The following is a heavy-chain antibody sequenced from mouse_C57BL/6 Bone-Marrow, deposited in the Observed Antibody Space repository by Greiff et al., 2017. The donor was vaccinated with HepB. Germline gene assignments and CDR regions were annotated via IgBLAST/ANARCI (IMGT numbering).Heavy chain of an antibody. CDR3: TRVMITKYYFDY. CDR2: ISSGGDYI. CDR1: GFTFSSYA. J-gene: IGHJ2*01. Sequence: DVHLVESGEGLVKPGGSLKLSCAASGFTFSSYAMSWVRQTPEKRLEWVAYISSGGDYIYYADTVKGRFTISRDNARNTLYLQMSSLKSEDTAMYYCTRVMITKYYFDYWGQGTTLTVSS. D-gene: IGHD2-4*01. V-gene: IGHV5-9-1*02.